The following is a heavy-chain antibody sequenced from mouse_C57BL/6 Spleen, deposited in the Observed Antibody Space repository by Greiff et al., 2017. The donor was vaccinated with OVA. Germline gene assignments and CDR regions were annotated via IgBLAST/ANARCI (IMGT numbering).Heavy chain of an antibody. CDR1: GYTFTDYN. CDR2: INPNNGGT. Sequence: VQLQQSGPELVKPGASVKIPCKASGYTFTDYNMDWVKQSHGKSLEWIGDINPNNGGTIYNQKFKGKATLTVATSSSTAYMELRSLTSEDTAVYYCARFVYSKGPGYWGQGTTLTVSS. CDR3: ARFVYSKGPGY. V-gene: IGHV1-18*01. J-gene: IGHJ2*01. D-gene: IGHD2-5*01.